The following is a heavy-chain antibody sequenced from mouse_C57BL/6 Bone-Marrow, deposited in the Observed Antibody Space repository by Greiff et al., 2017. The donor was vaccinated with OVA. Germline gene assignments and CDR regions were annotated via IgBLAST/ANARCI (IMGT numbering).Heavy chain of an antibody. D-gene: IGHD1-1*01. J-gene: IGHJ1*03. Sequence: EVKLMESGPGMVKPSQSLSLTCTVTGYSITSGYDWHWIRHFPGNKLEWMGYISYSGSTNYNPSLKSRISITHDTSKNHFFLKLNSVTTEDTATYYCARDTTVVATDWYFDVWGTGTTVTVSS. CDR2: ISYSGST. CDR3: ARDTTVVATDWYFDV. V-gene: IGHV3-1*01. CDR1: GYSITSGYD.